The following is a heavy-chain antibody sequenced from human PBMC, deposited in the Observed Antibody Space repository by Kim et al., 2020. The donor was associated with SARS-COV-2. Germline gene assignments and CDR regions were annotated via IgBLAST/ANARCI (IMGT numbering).Heavy chain of an antibody. CDR3: AKGAPEYFDL. CDR1: GFTVSSYG. CDR2: ISYDGSNK. D-gene: IGHD1-26*01. Sequence: GGSLRLSCAASGFTVSSYGMHWVRQAPGKGLEWVAVISYDGSNKYYADSVKGRFTISRDNSKNTLYLQMNSLRAEDTAVYYCAKGAPEYFDLWGRGTLVT. V-gene: IGHV3-30*18. J-gene: IGHJ2*01.